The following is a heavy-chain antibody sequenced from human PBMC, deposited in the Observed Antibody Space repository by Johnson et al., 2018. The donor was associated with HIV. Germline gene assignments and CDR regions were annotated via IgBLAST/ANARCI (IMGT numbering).Heavy chain of an antibody. J-gene: IGHJ3*02. CDR3: ARVLRLPRLGAFDI. CDR1: GFTFSSYG. Sequence: VQLVESGGGVVQPGRSLRLSCAASGFTFSSYGMSWVRQAPGKGLEWVANIKQDGSEKYYVDSVKGRFTISRDNAKNSLYLQMNSLRGEDTAVYYCARVLRLPRLGAFDIWGQGTMVTVSS. V-gene: IGHV3-7*01. D-gene: IGHD5-12*01. CDR2: IKQDGSEK.